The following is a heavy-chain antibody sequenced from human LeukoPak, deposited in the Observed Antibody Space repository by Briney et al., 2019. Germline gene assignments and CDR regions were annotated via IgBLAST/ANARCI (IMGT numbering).Heavy chain of an antibody. CDR3: TKFDS. J-gene: IGHJ4*02. V-gene: IGHV3-23*01. CDR1: GFIFKNHA. CDR2: ISGSDGST. Sequence: GGSLRLSCVASGFIFKNHAMTWVRQTPGKGLEWVASISGSDGSTFYRDSVRGRFTISRDNSANTLFLQMKSLRPEDTALYYCTKFDSWGRGVLVTVSS.